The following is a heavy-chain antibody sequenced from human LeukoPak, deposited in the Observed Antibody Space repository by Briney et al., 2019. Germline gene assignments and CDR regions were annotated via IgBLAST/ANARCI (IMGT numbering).Heavy chain of an antibody. Sequence: GASVKVSCKASGYRFTSYGMQWVRQAPGQRLEWMGWINAANGNTKYSRKFQNRVIITMDTSASSAYMELSSLRSEDTAVYYCARDYYSSGSYYNDYWGQGTLVTVSS. CDR3: ARDYYSSGSYYNDY. V-gene: IGHV1-3*01. D-gene: IGHD3-10*01. J-gene: IGHJ4*02. CDR1: GYRFTSYG. CDR2: INAANGNT.